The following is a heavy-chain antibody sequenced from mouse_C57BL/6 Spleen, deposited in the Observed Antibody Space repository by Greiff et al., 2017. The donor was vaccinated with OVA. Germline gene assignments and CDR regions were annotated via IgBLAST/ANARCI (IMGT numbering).Heavy chain of an antibody. J-gene: IGHJ2*01. CDR3: TTGSTVVATDY. Sequence: VQLQQSGAELVRPGASVKLSCTASGFNIKDYYMHWVKQRPEQGLEWIGRIDPEDGDTEYAPKFQGKATMTADTSSNPAYLQLSSLTSEDTAVYYCTTGSTVVATDYWGQGTTLTVSS. CDR2: IDPEDGDT. D-gene: IGHD1-1*01. V-gene: IGHV14-1*01. CDR1: GFNIKDYY.